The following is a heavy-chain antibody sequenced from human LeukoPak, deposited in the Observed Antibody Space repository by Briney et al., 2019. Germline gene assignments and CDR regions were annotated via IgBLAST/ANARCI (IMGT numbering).Heavy chain of an antibody. J-gene: IGHJ5*02. Sequence: PSETLSLTCAVYGGSSSGYYWSWIRQPPGKGLEWIGEINHSGSTNYNPSLKSRVTISVDTSKNQFPLKLSSVTAADTAVYYCARRRGATAALNWFDPWGQGTLVTVSS. CDR3: ARRRGATAALNWFDP. D-gene: IGHD2-2*01. CDR2: INHSGST. V-gene: IGHV4-34*01. CDR1: GGSSSGYY.